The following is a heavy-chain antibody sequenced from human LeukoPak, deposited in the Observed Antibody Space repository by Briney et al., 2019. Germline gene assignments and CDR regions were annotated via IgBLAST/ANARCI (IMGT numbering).Heavy chain of an antibody. V-gene: IGHV1-69*13. CDR3: ARDLVGSHTGYSSGAWDY. CDR1: GYTFTSYA. Sequence: SVKVSCKASGYTFTSYAMNWVRQAPGQGLERMGGIIPLFDTADYAQKFQGRLTITADESTSTAYMELSSLRAEDTAVYYCARDLVGSHTGYSSGAWDYWGQGTLVTVSS. CDR2: IIPLFDTA. D-gene: IGHD3-9*01. J-gene: IGHJ4*02.